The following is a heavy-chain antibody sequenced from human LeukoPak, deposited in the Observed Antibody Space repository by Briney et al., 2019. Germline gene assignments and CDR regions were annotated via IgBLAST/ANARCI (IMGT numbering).Heavy chain of an antibody. D-gene: IGHD1-26*01. Sequence: GGSLRLSCAASGFTFSSYSMNWVHQAPGKGLEWVSSISSSSSYIYYADSVKGRFTISRDNAKNSLYLQMNSLRAEDTAVYYCANIVGATGMVWGQGTLVTVSS. CDR1: GFTFSSYS. J-gene: IGHJ4*02. V-gene: IGHV3-21*01. CDR2: ISSSSSYI. CDR3: ANIVGATGMV.